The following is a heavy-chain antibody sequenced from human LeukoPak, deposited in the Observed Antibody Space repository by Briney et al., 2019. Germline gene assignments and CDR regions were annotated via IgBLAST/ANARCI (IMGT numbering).Heavy chain of an antibody. D-gene: IGHD6-13*01. J-gene: IGHJ5*02. V-gene: IGHV3-73*01. CDR1: GFTFSGSA. CDR3: TRPGGGYSSSWLALDP. CDR2: IRSKANSYAT. Sequence: SGGSLRLSCAASGFTFSGSAMHWVRQASGKGLEWVGRIRSKANSYATAYAASVKGRFTISRDDSKNTAYLQMNSLKTEDTAVYYCTRPGGGYSSSWLALDPWGQGTLVTVSS.